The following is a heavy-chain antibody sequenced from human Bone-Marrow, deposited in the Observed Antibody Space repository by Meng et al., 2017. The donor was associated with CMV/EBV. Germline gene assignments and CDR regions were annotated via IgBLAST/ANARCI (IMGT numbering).Heavy chain of an antibody. D-gene: IGHD6-19*01. CDR2: IYYSGIT. V-gene: IGHV4-61*01. J-gene: IGHJ6*02. CDR1: GGSVSSGSYY. Sequence: SETLSLTCTVPGGSVSSGSYYWSWIRQPPGKGLEWIGYIYYSGITNYNPSLKSRVTISVDTSKNQISLKLSSVTAADTAVYYCARDSMYSSGWNYYYYGMDVWGQGTMVTVSS. CDR3: ARDSMYSSGWNYYYYGMDV.